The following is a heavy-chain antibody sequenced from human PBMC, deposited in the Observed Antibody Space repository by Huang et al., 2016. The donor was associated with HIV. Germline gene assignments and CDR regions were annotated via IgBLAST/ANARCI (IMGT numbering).Heavy chain of an antibody. D-gene: IGHD2-2*03. J-gene: IGHJ6*02. Sequence: QLRESGPGLVTPSETLSLTCSASGTSMTSCTFYWGWFRQPPGRGLEWIGRVYFRGNTHCNPCLKSRVTIVIDTANKQYSIRLTSVTAADTAVYFCAREVRSVDTDRPDGYYYRGLDVWGQGTTVIVSS. CDR2: VYFRGNT. CDR1: GTSMTSCTFY. V-gene: IGHV4-39*02. CDR3: AREVRSVDTDRPDGYYYRGLDV.